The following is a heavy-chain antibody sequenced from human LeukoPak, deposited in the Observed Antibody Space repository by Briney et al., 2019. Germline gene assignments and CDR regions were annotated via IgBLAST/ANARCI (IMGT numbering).Heavy chain of an antibody. V-gene: IGHV3-33*01. CDR2: IWYDGSNK. CDR1: GFTFSNYG. CDR3: ARAYCGGDCYSFLGSDY. D-gene: IGHD2-21*02. J-gene: IGHJ4*02. Sequence: GGSLRLSCVASGFTFSNYGMHWGRQARGKGLEWVAVIWYDGSNKYYADSVKGRFTISRDNSKNTLYLQMNSLRAEDTAVYYCARAYCGGDCYSFLGSDYWGQGTLVTVSS.